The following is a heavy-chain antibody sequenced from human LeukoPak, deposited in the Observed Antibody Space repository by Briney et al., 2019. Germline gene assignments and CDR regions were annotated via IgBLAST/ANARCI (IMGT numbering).Heavy chain of an antibody. J-gene: IGHJ3*01. CDR2: VDPEDGET. CDR1: GYTFTDYC. Sequence: ASVKISCKVSGYTFTDYCMHWVQQAPGNGLEWMGLVDPEDGETIYAEKFQGRVTITADTSTDTAYMELRSLRSEDTAVYYCAPLYTPHVRDPFDFWGQGTMVTVSS. CDR3: APLYTPHVRDPFDF. D-gene: IGHD3-16*01. V-gene: IGHV1-69-2*01.